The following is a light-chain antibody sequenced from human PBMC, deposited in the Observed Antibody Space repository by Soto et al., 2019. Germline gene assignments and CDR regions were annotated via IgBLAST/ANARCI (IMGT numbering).Light chain of an antibody. CDR1: QSVGSY. V-gene: IGKV3-11*01. CDR2: DAS. Sequence: DIVLTQSPVTLSLSPGERATLSCRASQSVGSYLAWYQQKPGQAPRLLIYDASNRATGIPARFSGSGSGTDFTLTISSLEPADFAVYYCQQRSNWPPITFGQGTRLEIK. CDR3: QQRSNWPPIT. J-gene: IGKJ5*01.